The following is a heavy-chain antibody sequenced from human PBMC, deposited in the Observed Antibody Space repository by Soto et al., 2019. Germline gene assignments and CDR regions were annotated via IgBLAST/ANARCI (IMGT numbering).Heavy chain of an antibody. Sequence: QEQLVESGGGVVLPGRSLRLSCAASGFTFNTFGMHWVRQAPGKGLEWVAVISYDGYSKWYADAVKGRFTISRDNSNNTLFLEMNSLRADDTAVYFCAAIREVDVWGQGTTVTVSS. D-gene: IGHD1-26*01. CDR1: GFTFNTFG. J-gene: IGHJ6*02. CDR3: AAIREVDV. CDR2: ISYDGYSK. V-gene: IGHV3-30*03.